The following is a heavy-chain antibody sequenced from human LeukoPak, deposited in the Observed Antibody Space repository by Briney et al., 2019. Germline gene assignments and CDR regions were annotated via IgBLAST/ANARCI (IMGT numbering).Heavy chain of an antibody. Sequence: GGSLRLSCAASGFSFSYYGMHWVRQAPGKGLEWVAVIWYDGTNKYYADSAKGRFTISRDNSKNTLYLEMNSLRGDDTAVYYWARGEYSSSAGFDYWGQGTLVTVSS. J-gene: IGHJ4*02. V-gene: IGHV3-33*01. CDR2: IWYDGTNK. D-gene: IGHD6-6*01. CDR3: ARGEYSSSAGFDY. CDR1: GFSFSYYG.